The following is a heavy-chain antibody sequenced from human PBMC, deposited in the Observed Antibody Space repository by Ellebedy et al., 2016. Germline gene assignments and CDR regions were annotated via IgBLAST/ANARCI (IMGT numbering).Heavy chain of an antibody. D-gene: IGHD3-9*01. Sequence: SETLSLTXTVSGGSISSYYWSWIRQPPGKGLEWIGSIYYSGSTYYNPSLKSRVTISVDTSKNQFSLKLSSVTAADTAVYYCARSLRGSVLRYFDWLPPGWYFDLWGRGTLVTVSS. CDR2: IYYSGST. V-gene: IGHV4-39*07. CDR3: ARSLRGSVLRYFDWLPPGWYFDL. CDR1: GGSISSYY. J-gene: IGHJ2*01.